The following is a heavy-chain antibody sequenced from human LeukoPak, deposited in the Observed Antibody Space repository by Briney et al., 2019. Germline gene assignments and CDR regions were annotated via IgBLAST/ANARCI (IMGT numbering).Heavy chain of an antibody. CDR2: IWYDGSNK. D-gene: IGHD3-10*01. CDR3: ARDNYGSGSYP. V-gene: IGHV3-33*01. J-gene: IGHJ5*02. Sequence: GGSLRLSCAASGFTFSNYGMHWVRQAPGKGLEWVAVIWYDGSNKYYADSVKGRFTISRDNSKNTLYLQMNSLRAEDTAVYYCARDNYGSGSYPWGQGTLVTVSS. CDR1: GFTFSNYG.